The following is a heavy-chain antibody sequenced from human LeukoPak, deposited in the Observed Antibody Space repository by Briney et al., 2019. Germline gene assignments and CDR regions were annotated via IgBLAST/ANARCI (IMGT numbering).Heavy chain of an antibody. J-gene: IGHJ4*02. Sequence: GGSLRLSCAGSGFIFRNYGMHWVRQAPGQGLEWVAVISDGGTHLYYADSVKGRFTISRDNSESTMYLQMNSLRVEDTAVYYCAKDRTVLIVGATDYWGQGTLVTVSS. V-gene: IGHV3-30*18. CDR2: ISDGGTHL. CDR3: AKDRTVLIVGATDY. D-gene: IGHD1-26*01. CDR1: GFIFRNYG.